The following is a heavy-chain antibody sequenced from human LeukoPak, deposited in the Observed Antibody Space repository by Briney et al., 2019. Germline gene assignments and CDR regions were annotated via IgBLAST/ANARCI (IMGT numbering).Heavy chain of an antibody. V-gene: IGHV4-59*01. Sequence: PSETLSLTCTVSDDSISDYYRGWIRQPPGKGLEWIGYFYNSGRSTYNPSLKSRVTISADTSKSHFSLKLNSVTTADTAVYYCTRGAGWLIDYWGQGILVTVSS. CDR2: FYNSGRS. D-gene: IGHD3-16*01. CDR3: TRGAGWLIDY. CDR1: DDSISDYY. J-gene: IGHJ4*02.